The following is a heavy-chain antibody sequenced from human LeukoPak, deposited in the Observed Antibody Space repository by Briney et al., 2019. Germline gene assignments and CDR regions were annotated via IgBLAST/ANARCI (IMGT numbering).Heavy chain of an antibody. CDR2: ISYSGIT. Sequence: PSETLSLTCTVSGGSISSGVYYWSWICQHPGKGLEWIGFISYSGITYYNPSLTSRVTISVDTSKNQFSLKLSTVTAADTAVYYCARSSLRASGYVDWFDPWGQGTLVTVSS. D-gene: IGHD6-13*01. V-gene: IGHV4-31*03. CDR1: GGSISSGVYY. CDR3: ARSSLRASGYVDWFDP. J-gene: IGHJ5*02.